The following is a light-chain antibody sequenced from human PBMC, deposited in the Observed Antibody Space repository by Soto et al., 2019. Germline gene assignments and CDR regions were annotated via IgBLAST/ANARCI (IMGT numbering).Light chain of an antibody. CDR1: NRDVGSYNL. V-gene: IGLV2-14*01. Sequence: QSALTQPASVSGSPGQSITIACTGTNRDVGSYNLVSWYQQRPGEAPKLIISEVRNRPSGISYRFTGSKSGNTASLTISGLHAEDEADYYCSSYTATCTLVFGGGTKVTVL. CDR2: EVR. CDR3: SSYTATCTLV. J-gene: IGLJ3*02.